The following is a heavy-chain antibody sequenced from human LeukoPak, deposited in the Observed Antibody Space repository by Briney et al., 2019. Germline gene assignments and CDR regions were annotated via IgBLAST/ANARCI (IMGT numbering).Heavy chain of an antibody. CDR1: GYTFTGYY. CDR3: ARAGTRFLEWFPRSYFDY. Sequence: EASVKVSCKASGYTFTGYYMHWVRQAPGQGLEWMGWINPNSGGTNYAQKFQGRVTMTRDTSISTAYMELSRLRSDDTAVYYCARAGTRFLEWFPRSYFDYWGQGTLVTVSS. V-gene: IGHV1-2*02. CDR2: INPNSGGT. J-gene: IGHJ4*02. D-gene: IGHD3-3*01.